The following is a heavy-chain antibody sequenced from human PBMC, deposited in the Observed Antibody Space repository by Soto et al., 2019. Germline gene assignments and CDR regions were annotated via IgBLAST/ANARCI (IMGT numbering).Heavy chain of an antibody. CDR3: AKDRRAGGNPAFYFDF. D-gene: IGHD3-16*01. V-gene: IGHV3-23*01. J-gene: IGHJ5*01. Sequence: GGSLRLSCAASGFKFSSYAMSWGRQAPGKGLEWASLISATGGGTYYADSVKGRFTISRDNSDNTLYLQVHSLRAEDTAVYYCAKDRRAGGNPAFYFDFWGQGAQVTVSS. CDR1: GFKFSSYA. CDR2: ISATGGGT.